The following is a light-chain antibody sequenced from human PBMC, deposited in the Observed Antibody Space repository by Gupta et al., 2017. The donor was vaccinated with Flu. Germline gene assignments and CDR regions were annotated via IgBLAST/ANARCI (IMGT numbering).Light chain of an antibody. V-gene: IGKV1-39*01. CDR1: QNINIY. CDR3: QQSATTPWT. Sequence: DIQMTQSPSSLSASVGDRVTITCRASQNINIYLNWYQQRPGKAPRLLIYAASEWQSGVPSRFSGSGSGTEFTLTISSLQPEDLATYYCQQSATTPWTFGQGTKVEIK. CDR2: AAS. J-gene: IGKJ1*01.